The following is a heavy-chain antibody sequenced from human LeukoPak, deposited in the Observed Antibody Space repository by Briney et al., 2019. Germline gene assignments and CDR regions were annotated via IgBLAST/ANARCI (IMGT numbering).Heavy chain of an antibody. J-gene: IGHJ4*02. CDR2: IRHDGTNQ. V-gene: IGHV3-30*02. Sequence: PGGSLRLSCAASGFTFSSYGIHWVRQAPGKGLEWVTFIRHDGTNQHYGDSVKGRFTISRDNLKNTVFLQMNRVRAEDTAVYFCARSRNARTFDYWGQGTLVAVSS. CDR1: GFTFSSYG. CDR3: ARSRNARTFDY.